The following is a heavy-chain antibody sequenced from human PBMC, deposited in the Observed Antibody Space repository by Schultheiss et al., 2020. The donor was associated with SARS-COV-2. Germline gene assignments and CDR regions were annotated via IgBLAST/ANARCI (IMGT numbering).Heavy chain of an antibody. V-gene: IGHV3-21*01. J-gene: IGHJ4*02. CDR3: ARDRSIGIGAFDY. Sequence: GGSLRLSCAASGFTFGTYNMHWVRQAPGKGLEFVASIRSSGRDAYYADSVKGRFTISRDNSKNTLYLQMSSLRAEDTAVYHCARDRSIGIGAFDYWGQGTLVTVSS. CDR1: GFTFGTYN. D-gene: IGHD2-15*01. CDR2: IRSSGRDA.